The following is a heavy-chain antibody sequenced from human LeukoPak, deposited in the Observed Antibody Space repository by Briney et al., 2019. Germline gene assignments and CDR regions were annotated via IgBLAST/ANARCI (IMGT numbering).Heavy chain of an antibody. J-gene: IGHJ4*02. D-gene: IGHD3-22*01. CDR1: GYTFTSYG. CDR2: ISAYNGNT. CDR3: ARDNTSGYYDSSGYSPADY. V-gene: IGHV1-18*01. Sequence: ASVKVSYKASGYTFTSYGISWVRQAPGQGLEWMGWISAYNGNTNYAQKLQGRVTMTTDTSTSTAYVELRSLRSDDTAVYYCARDNTSGYYDSSGYSPADYWGQGTLVTVSS.